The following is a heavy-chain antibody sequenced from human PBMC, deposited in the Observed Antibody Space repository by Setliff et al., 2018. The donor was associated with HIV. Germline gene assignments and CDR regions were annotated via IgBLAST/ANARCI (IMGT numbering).Heavy chain of an antibody. J-gene: IGHJ5*02. CDR3: ARYTPKVDWFDP. CDR1: GGSISTYY. CDR2: IYFTGSS. Sequence: SETLSLTCTVSGGSISTYYWSWIRQPPGKGLEWIGSIYFTGSSDNNPSLKSRVTLSVDTSKHQFSLKLSSVTAADTAVYYCARYTPKVDWFDPWGQGTLVTVSS. V-gene: IGHV4-59*01. D-gene: IGHD2-2*02.